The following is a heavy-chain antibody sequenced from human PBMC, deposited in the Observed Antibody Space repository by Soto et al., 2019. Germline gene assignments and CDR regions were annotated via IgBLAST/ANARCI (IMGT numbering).Heavy chain of an antibody. Sequence: QVQLVESGGGVVQPGRSLRLSCAASGFTFSSYGMHWVRQAPGKGLEWVAVISYDGSNKYYADSVKGRFTISRDNSKNTLYMQMNSLRAEDTAVYYCWKEGGYYGSGSYSVGENYYGMDVWGQGTTVTVSS. CDR1: GFTFSSYG. V-gene: IGHV3-30*18. CDR2: ISYDGSNK. J-gene: IGHJ6*02. CDR3: WKEGGYYGSGSYSVGENYYGMDV. D-gene: IGHD3-10*01.